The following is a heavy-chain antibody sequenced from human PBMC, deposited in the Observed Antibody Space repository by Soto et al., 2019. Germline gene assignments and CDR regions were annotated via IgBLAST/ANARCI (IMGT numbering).Heavy chain of an antibody. CDR2: IYYSGST. J-gene: IGHJ5*02. Sequence: SETLSLTCTDAGGSISSSSYYWGWIRQPPGKGLEWIGSIYYSGSTYYNPSLKSRVTISVDTSKNQFSLKLSSVTAADTAVYYCARRIWSGYRVYNWFDPWGQGTLVTVSS. CDR3: ARRIWSGYRVYNWFDP. V-gene: IGHV4-39*01. D-gene: IGHD3-3*01. CDR1: GGSISSSSYY.